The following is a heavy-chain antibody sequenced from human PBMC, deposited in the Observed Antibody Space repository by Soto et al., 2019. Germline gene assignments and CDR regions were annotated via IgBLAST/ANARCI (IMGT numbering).Heavy chain of an antibody. CDR1: GGSISSGGYY. Sequence: SETLSLTCTVSGGSISSGGYYWSWIRQHPGKGLEWIGYIYYSGSTYYNPSLKSRVTISVDTSKNQFSLKLSSVTAADTAVYYCAREEWDPYYYYMDVWGKGTTVTVSS. V-gene: IGHV4-31*03. CDR2: IYYSGST. D-gene: IGHD1-26*01. J-gene: IGHJ6*03. CDR3: AREEWDPYYYYMDV.